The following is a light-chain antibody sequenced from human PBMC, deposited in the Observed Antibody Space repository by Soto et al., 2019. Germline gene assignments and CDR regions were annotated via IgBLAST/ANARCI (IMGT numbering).Light chain of an antibody. J-gene: IGKJ2*02. CDR1: QSISSW. V-gene: IGKV1-5*01. CDR3: QEYNTYFRT. Sequence: DIQMTQSPSSLSASVGDSVPITCLASQSISSWLAWYQQKPGKAPKLLMYGASSLQSGVPSRFSGSGSGTEFTLTISSLQPDDFATYYCQEYNTYFRTFGQGTKLEIK. CDR2: GAS.